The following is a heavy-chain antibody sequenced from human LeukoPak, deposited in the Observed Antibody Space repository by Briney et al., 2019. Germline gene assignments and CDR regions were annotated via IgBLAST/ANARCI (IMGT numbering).Heavy chain of an antibody. CDR3: ARRITAASTYYFDY. Sequence: GGSLRLSCAASGFTFSNHAMNWVRQAPGKGLEWVSSISPNGGNTYYADSVKGRFTISRDNSKNTLYLQMNSLRAEDAAVYYCARRITAASTYYFDYWGQGTLVPVSS. D-gene: IGHD6-25*01. CDR1: GFTFSNHA. J-gene: IGHJ4*02. V-gene: IGHV3-23*01. CDR2: ISPNGGNT.